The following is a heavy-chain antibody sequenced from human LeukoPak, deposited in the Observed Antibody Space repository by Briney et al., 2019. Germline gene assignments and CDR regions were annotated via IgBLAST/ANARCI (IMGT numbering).Heavy chain of an antibody. J-gene: IGHJ3*02. Sequence: ASVTVSCKASGYTFTVYYMHWVRQAPGQGLEWMGWINPNSGGTNYAQKFQGRVTMTRDTSISTAYMELSRLRSDDTAVYYCARDNILSDEAFDIWGQGTMVTVSS. CDR1: GYTFTVYY. CDR2: INPNSGGT. D-gene: IGHD5/OR15-5a*01. V-gene: IGHV1-2*02. CDR3: ARDNILSDEAFDI.